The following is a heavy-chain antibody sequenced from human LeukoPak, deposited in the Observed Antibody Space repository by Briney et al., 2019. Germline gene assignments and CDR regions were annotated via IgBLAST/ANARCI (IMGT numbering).Heavy chain of an antibody. D-gene: IGHD3-16*02. CDR3: ASCYLSTEDYYYYMDV. V-gene: IGHV4-59*08. J-gene: IGHJ6*03. CDR2: IYYSGST. CDR1: GGSISSYY. Sequence: SETLSLTCTVSGGSISSYYWSWIRQPPGKGLEWIGYIYYSGSTNYNPSPKSRVTISVDTSKNQFSLKPSSVTAADTAVYYCASCYLSTEDYYYYMDVWGKGTTVTVSS.